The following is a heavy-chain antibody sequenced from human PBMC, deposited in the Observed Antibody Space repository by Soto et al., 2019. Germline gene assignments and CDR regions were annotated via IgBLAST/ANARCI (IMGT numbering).Heavy chain of an antibody. CDR1: GYTFTSYD. J-gene: IGHJ3*01. V-gene: IGHV1-8*01. CDR2: MNPNSGNT. CDR3: AGGIN. Sequence: QVQLVQSGAEVKRPGASVRVSCKASGYTFTSYDINWVRQDTGQGLEWLGWMNPNSGNTGYAQKFQGRITLTRSTSTSTAYMELTSLRSEDTAVYYCAGGINWGEWTTVTVSS.